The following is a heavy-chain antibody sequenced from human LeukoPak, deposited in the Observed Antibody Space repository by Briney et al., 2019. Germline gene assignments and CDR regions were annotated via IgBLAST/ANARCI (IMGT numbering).Heavy chain of an antibody. CDR1: GNYW. CDR2: INSDGSWT. CDR3: ASIGYSSGWYGDFDY. Sequence: GGSLRLSCAASGNYWMHWVRQAPGKGLVWVSHINSDGSWTSYADSVKGRFTISRDNSKNTLYLQMNNLRPEDTAVYYCASIGYSSGWYGDFDYWGQGTLVTVSS. D-gene: IGHD6-19*01. V-gene: IGHV3-74*01. J-gene: IGHJ4*02.